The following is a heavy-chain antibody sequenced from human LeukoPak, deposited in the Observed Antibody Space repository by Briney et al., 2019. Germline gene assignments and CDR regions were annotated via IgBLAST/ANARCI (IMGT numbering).Heavy chain of an antibody. CDR3: ARVRGSYSVDY. Sequence: GGSLRLSCAASGFTFSDYYMSWIRQAPGKGLEWVSYISNTGSTTQYADSVKGRFTIPRDNAKNSLHLQMNSLRAEDTAVYYCARVRGSYSVDYWGQGTLVTVSS. CDR2: ISNTGSTT. J-gene: IGHJ4*02. V-gene: IGHV3-11*04. D-gene: IGHD1-26*01. CDR1: GFTFSDYY.